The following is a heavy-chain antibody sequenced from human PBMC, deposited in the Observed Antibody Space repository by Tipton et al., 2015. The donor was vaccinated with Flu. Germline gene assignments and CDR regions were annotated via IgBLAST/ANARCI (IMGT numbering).Heavy chain of an antibody. J-gene: IGHJ1*01. D-gene: IGHD3-22*01. CDR2: ISGSSDST. Sequence: AVSGFTFSTYTFHWVRQAPGKGLEWVSTISGSSDSTHYADSVKGRFTISRDNSKNAVFLQMNSLRAEDTAVYYCAKWTYYSDSTPNWGQGTLVTVS. CDR3: AKWTYYSDSTPN. CDR1: GFTFSTYT. V-gene: IGHV3-23*01.